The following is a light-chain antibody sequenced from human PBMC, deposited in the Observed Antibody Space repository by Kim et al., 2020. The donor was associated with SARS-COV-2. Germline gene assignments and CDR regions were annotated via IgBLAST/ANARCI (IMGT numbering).Light chain of an antibody. CDR3: QVWDGSREHWV. CDR2: SDS. Sequence: SYELTQPPSVSVAPGKTARITCGGNNIGSKSVHWYQQKPGQAPLLVIYSDSDRPSGIPERFSGSNSGNTATLTISRVDAGDEADYYCQVWDGSREHWVFG. J-gene: IGLJ3*02. V-gene: IGLV3-21*04. CDR1: NIGSKS.